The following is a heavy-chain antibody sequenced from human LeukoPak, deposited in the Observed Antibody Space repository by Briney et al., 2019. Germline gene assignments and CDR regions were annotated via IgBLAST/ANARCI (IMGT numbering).Heavy chain of an antibody. Sequence: ASVKVSCKASGYTFTSYAMHWVRQAPGQRLEWTGWINAGNGNTKYSQKFQGRVTITRDTSASTAYMELSSLRSEDTAVYYCARDNPGSYYFDYWGQGTLVTVSS. V-gene: IGHV1-3*01. CDR2: INAGNGNT. CDR1: GYTFTSYA. D-gene: IGHD1-14*01. J-gene: IGHJ4*02. CDR3: ARDNPGSYYFDY.